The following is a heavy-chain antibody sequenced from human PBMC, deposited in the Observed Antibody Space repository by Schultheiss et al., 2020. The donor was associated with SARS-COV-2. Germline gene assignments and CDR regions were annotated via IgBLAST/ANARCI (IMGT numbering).Heavy chain of an antibody. CDR2: IYYSGST. D-gene: IGHD2-15*01. CDR1: GGSFSGYY. V-gene: IGHV4-59*01. J-gene: IGHJ3*02. CDR3: ARLSKLLLRFYAFDI. Sequence: SQTLSLTCAVYGGSFSGYYWSWIRQPPGKGLEWIGYIYYSGSTNYNPSLKSRVTISVDTSKNQFSLKLSSVTAADTAVYYCARLSKLLLRFYAFDIWGQGTMVTVSS.